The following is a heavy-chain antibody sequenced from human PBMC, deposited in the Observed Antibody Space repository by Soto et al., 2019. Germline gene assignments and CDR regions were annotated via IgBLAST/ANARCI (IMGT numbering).Heavy chain of an antibody. V-gene: IGHV3-74*01. CDR3: AKQPYWAGNYYYMDV. D-gene: IGHD2-8*02. CDR2: INSDGSST. CDR1: GFTFSSYW. Sequence: EVQLVESGGGLVQPGGSLRLSCAASGFTFSSYWMHWVRQAPGKGLVWVSRINSDGSSTSYADSVKGRFTISRDNAKNTLYLQMNSLRAEDTAVYYCAKQPYWAGNYYYMDVWGKGTTVTVSS. J-gene: IGHJ6*03.